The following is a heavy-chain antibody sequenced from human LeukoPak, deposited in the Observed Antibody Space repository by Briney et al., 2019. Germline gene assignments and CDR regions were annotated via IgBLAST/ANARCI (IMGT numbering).Heavy chain of an antibody. CDR2: IYYSGST. V-gene: IGHV4-61*01. D-gene: IGHD3-22*01. Sequence: KPSETLSLTCTVSGGSISSSSYYWSWIRQPPGKGLEWIGYIYYSGSTKYNPSLKSRVTMSVDTSRNQFSLKLSSVTAADTAVYYCARGGLENGYHSNDGFDIWGQGTMVTVSS. J-gene: IGHJ3*02. CDR3: ARGGLENGYHSNDGFDI. CDR1: GGSISSSSYY.